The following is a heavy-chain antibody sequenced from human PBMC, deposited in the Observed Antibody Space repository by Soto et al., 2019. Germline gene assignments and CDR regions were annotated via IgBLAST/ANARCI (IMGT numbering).Heavy chain of an antibody. Sequence: PGGSLRLSCAASGFSVTSNYMTWVRQAPGKGLECVSVIYAGGNTYYPDSVKGRFTISSDNSKNTLFPQMNNLRAEDTAVYYCARVTTFYDILTSSYALNYFDYWGQGTRVTVSS. CDR2: IYAGGNT. D-gene: IGHD3-9*01. V-gene: IGHV3-53*01. CDR3: ARVTTFYDILTSSYALNYFDY. J-gene: IGHJ4*02. CDR1: GFSVTSNY.